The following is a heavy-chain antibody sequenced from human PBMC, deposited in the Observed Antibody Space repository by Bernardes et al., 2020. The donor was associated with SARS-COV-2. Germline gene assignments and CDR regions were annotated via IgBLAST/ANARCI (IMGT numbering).Heavy chain of an antibody. CDR2: ISSSSATI. CDR3: GKRAVSGNNWYFDL. D-gene: IGHD6-19*01. Sequence: GGSLRLSCVAAGFTFSSYGIDWVRQAPGKGLEWVSYISSSSATIYYADSVKGRFTISRDNAKNSLYLQLNSLTDEDTAMYYCGKRAVSGNNWYFDLWGRGTLVTVSS. J-gene: IGHJ2*01. V-gene: IGHV3-48*02. CDR1: GFTFSSYG.